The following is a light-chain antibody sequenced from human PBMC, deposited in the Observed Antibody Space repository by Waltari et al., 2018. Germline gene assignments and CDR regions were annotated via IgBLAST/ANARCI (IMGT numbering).Light chain of an antibody. J-gene: IGKJ2*02. Sequence: DIQMTQSPSTLSASVGDRVTITCRASQSISNWLAWYQQTPGKAPKLLIYEASNFEGGVPSRFSGSSSGTEFTLTISSLHPDVFATYYGQHYNDYLGTFGQGTKLEIK. CDR3: QHYNDYLGT. CDR1: QSISNW. CDR2: EAS. V-gene: IGKV1-5*03.